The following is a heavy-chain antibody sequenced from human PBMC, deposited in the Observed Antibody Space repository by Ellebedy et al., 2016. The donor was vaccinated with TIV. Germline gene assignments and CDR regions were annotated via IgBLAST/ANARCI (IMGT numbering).Heavy chain of an antibody. CDR1: GFTVSSNY. Sequence: PGGSLRLSCAASGFTVSSNYMSWARRAPGQGLGWVSVIYGGGNTDYAEHVEGRFTISRDNSKNTVYLQMNSLRAEDTAVYYCVSPAGSSGYWEAFDIWGQGTMVTVSS. CDR2: IYGGGNT. V-gene: IGHV3-53*01. CDR3: VSPAGSSGYWEAFDI. J-gene: IGHJ3*02. D-gene: IGHD3-22*01.